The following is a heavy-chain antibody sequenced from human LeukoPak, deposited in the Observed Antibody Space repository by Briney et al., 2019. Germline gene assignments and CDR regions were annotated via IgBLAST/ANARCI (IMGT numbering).Heavy chain of an antibody. CDR1: GFTFSSYA. D-gene: IGHD1-26*01. V-gene: IGHV3-30-3*01. J-gene: IGHJ4*02. Sequence: GGSLRLSCAASGFTFSSYAMHWVRQAPGKGLEWVAVISYDGSNKYYADSVKGRFTISRDNSKNTLYLQMNSLRAEDTAVYYCAKEWELLVDYWGQGTLVTVSS. CDR3: AKEWELLVDY. CDR2: ISYDGSNK.